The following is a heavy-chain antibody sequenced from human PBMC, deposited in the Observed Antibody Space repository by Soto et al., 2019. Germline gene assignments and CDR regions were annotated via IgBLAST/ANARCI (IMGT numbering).Heavy chain of an antibody. D-gene: IGHD2-15*01. CDR2: ISGSGGST. Sequence: GGSLRLSCAASGFTFSSYAMSWVRQAPGKGLEWVSAISGSGGSTYYADSVKGRFTISRDNSKNTLYLQMNSLRAEDTAVYYCAKDKKGCSGGSCYPKTTNWFDPWGQGTLVTVSS. V-gene: IGHV3-23*01. CDR3: AKDKKGCSGGSCYPKTTNWFDP. J-gene: IGHJ5*02. CDR1: GFTFSSYA.